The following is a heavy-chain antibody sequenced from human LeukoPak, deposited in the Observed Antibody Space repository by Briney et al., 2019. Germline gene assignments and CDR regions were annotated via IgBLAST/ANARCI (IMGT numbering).Heavy chain of an antibody. Sequence: GGSLRLSCAASGFTVSSNYMSWVRQAPGKGLEWVSVIYSGGSTYYADSVKGRFTISRDNSKNTLYLQMNSLRAEDTAVYYCARVEDSSSWYSDYWGQGTLVTVSS. J-gene: IGHJ4*02. CDR3: ARVEDSSSWYSDY. CDR1: GFTVSSNY. V-gene: IGHV3-66*01. CDR2: IYSGGST. D-gene: IGHD6-13*01.